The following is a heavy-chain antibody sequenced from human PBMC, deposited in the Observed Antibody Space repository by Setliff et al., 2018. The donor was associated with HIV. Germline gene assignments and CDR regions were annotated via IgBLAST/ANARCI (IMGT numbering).Heavy chain of an antibody. CDR2: INHSGTT. CDR1: GGSFSGHY. CDR3: ATVIGWNDATDC. J-gene: IGHJ4*02. Sequence: PSETLSLTCAVYGGSFSGHYWSWIRQPPGKGLEWIGEINHSGTTNYNPSLKSRVIMPIDTSKNQFSLKLTSVTAADTAVYYCATVIGWNDATDCWGQGTLVTVSS. D-gene: IGHD1-1*01. V-gene: IGHV4-34*01.